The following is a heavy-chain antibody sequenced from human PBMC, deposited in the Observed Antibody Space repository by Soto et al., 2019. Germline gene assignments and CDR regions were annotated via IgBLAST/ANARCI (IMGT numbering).Heavy chain of an antibody. CDR2: IFSNDEK. D-gene: IGHD6-13*01. CDR1: GFSLSNAGLG. J-gene: IGHJ5*02. V-gene: IGHV2-26*04. CDR3: ASTYITSWYWFHP. Sequence: QVTVKESGPVLVKPTETLTLTCTVSGFSLSNAGLGVSWIRQPPGKALERLSHIFSNDEKSYSTSLKSRLTISKDTSKRPVVLTMTNMDPVDTATYYCASTYITSWYWFHPWGQGTLVTVSS.